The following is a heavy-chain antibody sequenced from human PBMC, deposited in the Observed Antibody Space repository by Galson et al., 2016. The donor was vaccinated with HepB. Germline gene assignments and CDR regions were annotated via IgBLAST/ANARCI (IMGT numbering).Heavy chain of an antibody. Sequence: QSGAEVKKPGASLKISCKASGYSFSIFWIAWVRQMPGKGLDWLGIIYPGDSETRYRPSFQGQVTFSVDKSTSTAYLSWSSLKASDSGTYYCARHGYCGDSGCRDLDSWGQGTLVTVSS. CDR3: ARHGYCGDSGCRDLDS. J-gene: IGHJ4*02. CDR2: IYPGDSET. V-gene: IGHV5-51*01. D-gene: IGHD2-15*01. CDR1: GYSFSIFW.